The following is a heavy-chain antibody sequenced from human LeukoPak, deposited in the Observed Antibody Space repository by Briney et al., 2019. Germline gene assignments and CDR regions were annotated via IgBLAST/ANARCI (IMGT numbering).Heavy chain of an antibody. J-gene: IGHJ4*02. CDR3: ARGVGTMVRGVSLNY. CDR1: GGSISSGGYY. V-gene: IGHV4-31*03. Sequence: SQTLSLTCTVSGGSISSGGYYWSWIRQHPGKGLEWIGYIYYSGSTYYNPSLKSRVTISVDTSKNQFSLKLSSVTAADTAVYYCARGVGTMVRGVSLNYWGQGTLITVSS. CDR2: IYYSGST. D-gene: IGHD3-10*01.